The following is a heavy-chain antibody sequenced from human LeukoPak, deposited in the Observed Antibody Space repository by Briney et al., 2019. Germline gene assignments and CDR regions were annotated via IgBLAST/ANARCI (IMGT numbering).Heavy chain of an antibody. CDR1: GFTFSSYG. D-gene: IGHD6-19*01. CDR2: ISYDGSNK. Sequence: GGSLRLSRAASGFTFSSYGMHWVRQAPGKGLEWVAVISYDGSNKYYADSVKGRFTISRDNSKNTLYLQMNSLRAEDTAVYYCAKGYSSGWSSRYYYYGMDVWGQGTTVTVSS. J-gene: IGHJ6*02. CDR3: AKGYSSGWSSRYYYYGMDV. V-gene: IGHV3-30*18.